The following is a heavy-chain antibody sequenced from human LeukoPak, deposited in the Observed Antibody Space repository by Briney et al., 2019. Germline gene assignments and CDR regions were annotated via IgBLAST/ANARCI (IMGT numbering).Heavy chain of an antibody. D-gene: IGHD3/OR15-3a*01. V-gene: IGHV3-53*05. CDR2: IYSGDST. CDR1: GGSFSGYY. J-gene: IGHJ4*02. Sequence: PSETLSPTCAVYGGSFSGYYWSWVRQAPGKGLECVSVIYSGDSTNYADSVKGRFTISRDNSKNTLYLQMNSLRAEDTAVFYCARDQYDTWSRRGNFDSWGQGTLVIVSS. CDR3: ARDQYDTWSRRGNFDS.